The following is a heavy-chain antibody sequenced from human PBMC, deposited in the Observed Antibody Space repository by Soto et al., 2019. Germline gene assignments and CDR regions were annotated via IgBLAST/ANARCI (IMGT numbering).Heavy chain of an antibody. CDR3: ASLGYCSSTSCLPNYYYGMDV. V-gene: IGHV1-69*01. CDR1: GGTFSSYA. J-gene: IGHJ6*02. Sequence: QVQLVQSGAEVKKPGSSVKVSCKASGGTFSSYAISWVRQAPGQGLEWMGGIIPIFGTANYAQKFQGRVTITADESTSTAYMELSSLGSEDTAVYYCASLGYCSSTSCLPNYYYGMDVWGQGTTVTVSS. D-gene: IGHD2-2*01. CDR2: IIPIFGTA.